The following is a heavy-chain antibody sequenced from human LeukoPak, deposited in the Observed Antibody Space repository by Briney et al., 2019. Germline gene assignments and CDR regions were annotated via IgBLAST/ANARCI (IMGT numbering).Heavy chain of an antibody. D-gene: IGHD5-24*01. CDR1: GFTFDDYA. CDR3: ARWERGAPIH. V-gene: IGHV3-9*01. Sequence: PGGSLRLSCAASGFTFDDYAMHWVRQAPGKGLEWVSGISWNSGSIGYADSVKGRFTISRDNAKNSLYLQMNSLRAEDTALYYCARWERGAPIHWGQGTLVTVSS. J-gene: IGHJ4*02. CDR2: ISWNSGSI.